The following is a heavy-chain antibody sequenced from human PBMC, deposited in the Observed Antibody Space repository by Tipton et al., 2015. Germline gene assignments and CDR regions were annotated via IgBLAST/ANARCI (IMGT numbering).Heavy chain of an antibody. D-gene: IGHD6-13*01. CDR3: AREGSSWYFGVY. V-gene: IGHV4-38-2*02. Sequence: TLSLTCAVSAYSISSDYYWGWIRQPPGKGLEWIGSIFHRGDTNYNPSLKSRVTISLDTSKNQFSLKLNSVTAADTAVYYCAREGSSWYFGVYWGQGTLVSVSS. J-gene: IGHJ4*02. CDR2: IFHRGDT. CDR1: AYSISSDYY.